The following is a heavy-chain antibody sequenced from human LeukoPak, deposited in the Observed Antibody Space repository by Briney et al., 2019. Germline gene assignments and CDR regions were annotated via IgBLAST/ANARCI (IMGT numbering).Heavy chain of an antibody. J-gene: IGHJ3*02. CDR2: IYPGDSDT. Sequence: GESLKISCKGSGYSFTSYWIGWVRQMPGKGLKWMGIIYPGDSDTRYSPSFQGQVTISADKSISTAYLQWSSLKASDTAMYYCARYGIYYGSGSYYDAFDIWGQGTMVTVSS. CDR3: ARYGIYYGSGSYYDAFDI. D-gene: IGHD3-10*01. V-gene: IGHV5-51*01. CDR1: GYSFTSYW.